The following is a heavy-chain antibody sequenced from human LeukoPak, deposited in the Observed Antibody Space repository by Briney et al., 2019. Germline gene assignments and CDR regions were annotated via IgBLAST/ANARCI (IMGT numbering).Heavy chain of an antibody. J-gene: IGHJ4*02. CDR2: IKQDGSEK. CDR3: AKASAMIVVVSKHFDY. Sequence: GGSLRLSCAASGFTFSSYWMSWVRQAPGKGLEWVANIKQDGSEKYYADSVKGRLTISRDNSKNTLYLQMNSLRAEDTAVYYCAKASAMIVVVSKHFDYWGQGTLVTVSS. D-gene: IGHD3-22*01. V-gene: IGHV3-7*03. CDR1: GFTFSSYW.